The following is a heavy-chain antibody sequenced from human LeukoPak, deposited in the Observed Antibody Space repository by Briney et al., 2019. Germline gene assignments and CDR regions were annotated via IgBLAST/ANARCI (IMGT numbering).Heavy chain of an antibody. J-gene: IGHJ4*02. CDR1: GFTFSSYW. CDR3: AREPHSRSWYGDMYYFDY. CDR2: INSDGSST. V-gene: IGHV3-74*01. D-gene: IGHD6-13*01. Sequence: GGSLRLSCAASGFTFSSYWMHWVRQAPGKGLVWVSRINSDGSSTSYADSVKGRFTISRDNAKNTLYLQMNSLRAEDTAVYYCAREPHSRSWYGDMYYFDYWARGPLVTVS.